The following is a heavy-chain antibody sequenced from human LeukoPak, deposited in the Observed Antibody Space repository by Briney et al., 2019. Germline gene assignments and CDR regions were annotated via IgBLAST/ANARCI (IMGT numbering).Heavy chain of an antibody. CDR1: GFTFSSYW. CDR2: ITSSSSTM. V-gene: IGHV3-48*04. CDR3: VRDNAVGTTVGYFRD. J-gene: IGHJ1*01. Sequence: PGGSLRLSCAASGFTFSSYWMSWVRQAPGKGLEWISYITSSSSTMYYADSVRGRFIISRDNANNSLYLQMNSLRAEDTAVYYCVRDNAVGTTVGYFRDWGQGTLVTVS. D-gene: IGHD2-21*02.